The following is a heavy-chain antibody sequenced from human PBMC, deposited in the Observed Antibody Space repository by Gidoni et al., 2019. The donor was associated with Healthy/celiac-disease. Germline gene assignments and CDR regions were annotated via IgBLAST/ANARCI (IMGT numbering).Heavy chain of an antibody. Sequence: QLQLQESGPGLVKPSETLSLTCTVSGGSISSSSYYWGWIRQPPGKGLEWIGSIYYSGSTYYNPSLKSRVTISVDTSKNQFSLKLSSVTAADTAVYYCARHIVVVPAAIPRWFDPWGQGTLVTVSS. CDR1: GGSISSSSYY. D-gene: IGHD2-2*02. CDR3: ARHIVVVPAAIPRWFDP. J-gene: IGHJ5*02. CDR2: IYYSGST. V-gene: IGHV4-39*01.